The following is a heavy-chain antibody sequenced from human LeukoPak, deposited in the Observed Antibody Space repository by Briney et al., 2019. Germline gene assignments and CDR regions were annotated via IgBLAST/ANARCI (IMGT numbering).Heavy chain of an antibody. Sequence: SETLSCTCTVSGGSISSSSYYWGWIRQPPGKGLEWIGSIYYSGSTYYNPSLKSRVTISVDTSKNQFSLKLSSVTAADTAVYYCARQSSMGVGIFDYWGQGTMASLSS. D-gene: IGHD3-3*01. CDR3: ARQSSMGVGIFDY. V-gene: IGHV4-39*01. CDR1: GGSISSSSYY. J-gene: IGHJ4*02. CDR2: IYYSGST.